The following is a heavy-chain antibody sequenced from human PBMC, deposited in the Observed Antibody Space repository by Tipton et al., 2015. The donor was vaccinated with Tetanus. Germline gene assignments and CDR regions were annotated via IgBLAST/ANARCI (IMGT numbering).Heavy chain of an antibody. D-gene: IGHD3-3*01. V-gene: IGHV1-2*02. CDR3: ARDRGDYIYYGMDV. Sequence: QLVQSGAELKKPGASVKVSCTASGYTFTGYYMYWVRQAPGQGLEWVGWIDPNSGDTKYAQKFQGRVTMTRDTSISTIHMELSRLGSDDTAVYYCARDRGDYIYYGMDVWGRGTTVTVSS. CDR1: GYTFTGYY. CDR2: IDPNSGDT. J-gene: IGHJ6*02.